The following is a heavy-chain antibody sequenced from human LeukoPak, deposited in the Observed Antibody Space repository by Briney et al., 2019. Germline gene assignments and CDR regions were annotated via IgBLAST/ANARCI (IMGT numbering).Heavy chain of an antibody. CDR2: INHSGST. CDR3: ARIVRGYSGYGPFDY. D-gene: IGHD5-12*01. Sequence: SETLSLTCAVYGGSFSGYYWSWIRQPPGKGLEWIGEINHSGSTNYNPSLKSRVTISVDTPKNQFSLKLSSVTAADTAVYYCARIVRGYSGYGPFDYWGQGTLVTVSS. CDR1: GGSFSGYY. V-gene: IGHV4-34*01. J-gene: IGHJ4*02.